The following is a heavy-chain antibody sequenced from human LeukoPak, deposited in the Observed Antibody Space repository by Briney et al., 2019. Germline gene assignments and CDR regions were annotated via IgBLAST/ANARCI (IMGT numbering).Heavy chain of an antibody. J-gene: IGHJ4*02. D-gene: IGHD4/OR15-4a*01. Sequence: GGSLRLSCAASGFAFSSYAMSWVRQAPGKGLEWVSSISSSGDSTNHADSVKGRFTISRDNSKNTLYLQMNSLRAEDTAVYYCARGTANLDYWGQGTLVTVSS. CDR2: ISSSGDST. V-gene: IGHV3-23*01. CDR3: ARGTANLDY. CDR1: GFAFSSYA.